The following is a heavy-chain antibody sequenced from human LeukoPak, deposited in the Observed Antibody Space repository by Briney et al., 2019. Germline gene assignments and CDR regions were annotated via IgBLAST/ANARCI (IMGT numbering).Heavy chain of an antibody. D-gene: IGHD3-22*01. V-gene: IGHV3-23*01. Sequence: GGSLRLSCAASGFTFNNYAMRWVRQAPGEGLEWVSTISGTGGSTYYAPSLKGRLTVSRDNSKNTLYLRLSSLRAGDTAVYYCAKVLDSSGYYPSDRWGQGTLVTVSS. CDR2: ISGTGGST. CDR1: GFTFNNYA. J-gene: IGHJ5*02. CDR3: AKVLDSSGYYPSDR.